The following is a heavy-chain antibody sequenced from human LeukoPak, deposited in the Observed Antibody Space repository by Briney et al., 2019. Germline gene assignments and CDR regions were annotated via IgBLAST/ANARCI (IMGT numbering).Heavy chain of an antibody. Sequence: GGSLRLSCAASEFIFTNYGMSWVRQGPGKGLEWVSSISGSGGTTYYADSVKGRFIISRDNSKNTLSLQMNNLRDEDTAVYYCARELKGGYGGNSGWWGAFDIWGQGRMVSVSS. CDR1: EFIFTNYG. CDR3: ARELKGGYGGNSGWWGAFDI. V-gene: IGHV3-23*01. CDR2: ISGSGGTT. D-gene: IGHD4-23*01. J-gene: IGHJ3*02.